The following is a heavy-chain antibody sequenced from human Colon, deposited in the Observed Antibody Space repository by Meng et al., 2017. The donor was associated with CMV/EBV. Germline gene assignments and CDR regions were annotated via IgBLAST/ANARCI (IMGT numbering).Heavy chain of an antibody. CDR1: GLTLSSMY. CDR3: IWVEASCDH. CDR2: FYSGNTT. V-gene: IGHV3-53*01. Sequence: GESLKISCAGSGLTLSSMYMHWVRQAPGKGLEWVSVFYSGNTTDYADSLKGRFTVSRDNSKNTLYLQMNSLKTEDTAVYYCIWVEASCDHWGQGTLVTVSS. D-gene: IGHD2-15*01. J-gene: IGHJ4*02.